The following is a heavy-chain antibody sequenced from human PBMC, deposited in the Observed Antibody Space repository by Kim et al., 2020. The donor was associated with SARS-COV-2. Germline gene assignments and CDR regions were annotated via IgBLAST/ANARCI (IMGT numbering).Heavy chain of an antibody. J-gene: IGHJ3*01. Sequence: YYVDSVKGRFTIARDNAKNSLYLQMNSLRAEDTAVYYCARVGSSWSAFRAWGQGTMVTVSS. CDR3: ARVGSSWSAFRA. V-gene: IGHV3-7*03. D-gene: IGHD6-13*01.